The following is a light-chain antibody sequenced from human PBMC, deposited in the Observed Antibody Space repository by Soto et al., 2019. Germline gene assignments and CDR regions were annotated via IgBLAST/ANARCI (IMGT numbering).Light chain of an antibody. CDR1: SPNFASNS. J-gene: IGLJ2*01. Sequence: QADLTPPPSASWTPRRGGTLSCSGKSPNFASNSVYWYQQVPGTAPKLLIYKSNQRPSGVPDRFSGSKSGTSASLAISGLRSEDEADYYCVAWDDNLSCVLFGGGTKVTVL. CDR3: VAWDDNLSCVL. CDR2: KSN. V-gene: IGLV1-47*01.